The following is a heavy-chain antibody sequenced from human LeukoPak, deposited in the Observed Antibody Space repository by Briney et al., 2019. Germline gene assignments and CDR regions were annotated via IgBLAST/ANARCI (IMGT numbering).Heavy chain of an antibody. CDR3: ARTSGYDYPYYYYGMDV. Sequence: GASLKISCKGSGYRFTSYWIGWVRQMPGKGLEWMGIIYPGDSDTRYSPSFQGQVTISADKSISTAYLQWSGLKASDTAMYYCARTSGYDYPYYYYGMDVWGQGTRVTVSS. J-gene: IGHJ6*02. D-gene: IGHD5-12*01. CDR2: IYPGDSDT. V-gene: IGHV5-51*01. CDR1: GYRFTSYW.